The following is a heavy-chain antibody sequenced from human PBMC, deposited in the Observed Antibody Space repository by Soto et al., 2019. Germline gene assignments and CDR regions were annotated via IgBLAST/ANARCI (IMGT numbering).Heavy chain of an antibody. V-gene: IGHV3-30*18. Sequence: QVQLLESGGGVVLPGGSLRLSCEASGFTFNSYGMYWVRQAPGKGLDWVSHILYDGTKKYYADSVKGRFTISRDNAKNTVYQQMDRMRIEETAVYFCVKDLAHMADHWGQGTLVIVSS. CDR3: VKDLAHMADH. CDR1: GFTFNSYG. CDR2: ILYDGTKK. J-gene: IGHJ4*02.